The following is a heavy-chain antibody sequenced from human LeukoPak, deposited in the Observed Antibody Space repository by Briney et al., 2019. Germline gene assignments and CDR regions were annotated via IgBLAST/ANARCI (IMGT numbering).Heavy chain of an antibody. V-gene: IGHV4-31*03. Sequence: KPSETLSLTCTVSGGSISSGGYYWSWIRQHPGKGLEWIGYIYYSGSTYYNPSLKSRVTISVDTSKNQFSLKLSSVTAADTAVYYCAKFQLEVGGWFDPWGQGTLVTVSS. CDR3: AKFQLEVGGWFDP. D-gene: IGHD1-26*01. CDR1: GGSISSGGYY. J-gene: IGHJ5*02. CDR2: IYYSGST.